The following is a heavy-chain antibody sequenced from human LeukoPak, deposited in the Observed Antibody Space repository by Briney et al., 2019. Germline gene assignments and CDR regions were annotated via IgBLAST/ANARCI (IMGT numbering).Heavy chain of an antibody. CDR2: ISSSGSTI. V-gene: IGHV3-48*03. D-gene: IGHD2/OR15-2a*01. CDR3: ARDPVTYDY. CDR1: GFTFKNYE. J-gene: IGHJ4*02. Sequence: GGSLRLPCAASGFTFKNYEMNWVRQPPGKGLEWVSYISSSGSTIYYADSVKGRFTISRDNAKNSLSLQMNSLRAEDTAVYYCARDPVTYDYWGQGTLVTVSP.